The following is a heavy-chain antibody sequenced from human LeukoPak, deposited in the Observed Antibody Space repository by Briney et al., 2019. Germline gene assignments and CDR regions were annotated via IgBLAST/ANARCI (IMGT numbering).Heavy chain of an antibody. J-gene: IGHJ3*01. Sequence: ASVKVSCKASGYTFTDYYIHWVRQAPGQGLEWMGWISAYKGNTYYAQKLQGRVTMTTDTSTSTAYMELRSLRSDDTAIYYCARDLYYYGSGSYYDVFDVWGRGTMVTVSS. V-gene: IGHV1-18*04. CDR3: ARDLYYYGSGSYYDVFDV. CDR2: ISAYKGNT. D-gene: IGHD3-10*01. CDR1: GYTFTDYY.